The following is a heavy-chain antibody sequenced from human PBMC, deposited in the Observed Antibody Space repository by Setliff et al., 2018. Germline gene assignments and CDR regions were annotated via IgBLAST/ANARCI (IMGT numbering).Heavy chain of an antibody. V-gene: IGHV4-39*01. CDR2: VYDSGTT. CDR1: GASISSGTYY. Sequence: SETLSLTCTVSGASISSGTYYWGWIRQPPGKGLEWIGTVYDSGTTYYNPSLKSRVTIFVDTSKNQFSLNLNSVTAADTAVYYCARAISGWYSAYYYYMDVWGKGTTVTSP. CDR3: ARAISGWYSAYYYYMDV. J-gene: IGHJ6*03. D-gene: IGHD6-19*01.